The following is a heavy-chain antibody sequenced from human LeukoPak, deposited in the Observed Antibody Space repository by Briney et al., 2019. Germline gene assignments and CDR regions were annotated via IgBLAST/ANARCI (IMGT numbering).Heavy chain of an antibody. CDR2: INPNSGGT. Sequence: ASVKVSCKASGYTFTDYYMHWVRQAPGQGLEWMGWINPNSGGTNYAQKFQGRVTMTRDTSISTAYMELSRLRSDDTAVYYCAREGRQSSSWYEMTRGYNWFDPWGQGTLVTVSS. D-gene: IGHD6-13*01. J-gene: IGHJ5*02. CDR3: AREGRQSSSWYEMTRGYNWFDP. CDR1: GYTFTDYY. V-gene: IGHV1-2*02.